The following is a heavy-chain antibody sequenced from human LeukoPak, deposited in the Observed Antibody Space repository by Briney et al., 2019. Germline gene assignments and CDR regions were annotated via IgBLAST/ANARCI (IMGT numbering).Heavy chain of an antibody. CDR3: ARDIAAAGTGGDWFDP. D-gene: IGHD6-13*01. CDR2: IYYSGST. CDR1: GGSVSSGSYY. J-gene: IGHJ5*02. V-gene: IGHV4-61*01. Sequence: SETLSLTCTVSGGSVSSGSYYWSWIRQPPGKGLEWIGYIYYSGSTNYNPSLKSRVTISVDTSKNQFSLKLSSVTAADTAVYYCARDIAAAGTGGDWFDPWGQGTLVTVSS.